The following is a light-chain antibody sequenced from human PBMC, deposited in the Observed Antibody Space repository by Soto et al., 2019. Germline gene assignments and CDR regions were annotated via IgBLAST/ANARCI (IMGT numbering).Light chain of an antibody. CDR2: GAS. CDR3: VQYDNWQRFT. V-gene: IGKV3-15*01. J-gene: IGKJ3*01. Sequence: EIAMTQSPATLSVSPGERATLSCRASQTISSNLAWYQQKPGQAPRLLVSGASTRATGIPATFSGSGSGTEFPLTTSSLQSEDSAVYYGVQYDNWQRFTFGPGTKVDIK. CDR1: QTISSN.